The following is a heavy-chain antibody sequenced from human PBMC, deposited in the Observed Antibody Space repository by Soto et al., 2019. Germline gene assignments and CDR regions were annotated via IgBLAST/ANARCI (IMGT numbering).Heavy chain of an antibody. CDR3: ARGGYCSSSTSCSDYYYYGMDV. V-gene: IGHV5-51*01. D-gene: IGHD2-2*03. CDR1: ECSFSTYW. Sequence: GESLKISCKGSECSFSTYWIAWVRQMPGKGLEWIGITYPGDSETRYSPSFQGQITVSADRSINTAYLQWNSLKASDTAMYYCARGGYCSSSTSCSDYYYYGMDVWGQGTTVTVSS. J-gene: IGHJ6*02. CDR2: TYPGDSET.